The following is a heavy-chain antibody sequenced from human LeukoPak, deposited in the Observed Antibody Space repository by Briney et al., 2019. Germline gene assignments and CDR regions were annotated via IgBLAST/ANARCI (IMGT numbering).Heavy chain of an antibody. CDR2: INPNTGGT. V-gene: IGHV1-2*02. Sequence: EASVKVSCKASGYTFTDNYIHWVRQAPGQGLEWMGWINPNTGGTNYAQKFQGRVTMTRDTSFSTASMEMSRLRSDDTAVYFCARARYDTSDHYADDAFDIWGQGTMVTV. CDR3: ARARYDTSDHYADDAFDI. J-gene: IGHJ3*02. CDR1: GYTFTDNY. D-gene: IGHD3-22*01.